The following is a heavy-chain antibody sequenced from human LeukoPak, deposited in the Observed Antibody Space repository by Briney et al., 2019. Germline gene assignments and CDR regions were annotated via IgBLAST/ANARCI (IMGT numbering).Heavy chain of an antibody. J-gene: IGHJ6*03. D-gene: IGHD3-10*01. CDR1: GGSFSSYY. Sequence: SDTLSLTCTASGGSFSSYYWSWIRQPPGKGLEWIGYIYYSGSTNYNPSLKSRVTISGDTSRNQCSLKLSSVTAADTAVYYCARSGVDTPYYYYYYIDVWGKGTTVTVSS. CDR3: ARSGVDTPYYYYYYIDV. V-gene: IGHV4-59*07. CDR2: IYYSGST.